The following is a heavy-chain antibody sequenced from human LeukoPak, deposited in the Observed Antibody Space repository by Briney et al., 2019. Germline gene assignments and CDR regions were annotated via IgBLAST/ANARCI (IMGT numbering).Heavy chain of an antibody. CDR3: ARARTVTHRFDY. J-gene: IGHJ4*02. CDR2: IIPIFGTA. Sequence: SVKVSCKASGYTFTSYYMHWVRQAPGQGLEWMGGIIPIFGTANYAQKFQGRVTITTDESTSTAYMELSSLRSEDTAVYYCARARTVTHRFDYWGQGTLVTVSS. V-gene: IGHV1-69*05. CDR1: GYTFTSYY. D-gene: IGHD4-17*01.